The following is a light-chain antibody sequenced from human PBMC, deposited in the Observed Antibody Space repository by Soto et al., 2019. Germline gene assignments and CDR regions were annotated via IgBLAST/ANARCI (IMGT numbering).Light chain of an antibody. CDR3: QQYGTLPFT. CDR2: GAS. CDR1: QSLTSNS. V-gene: IGKV3-20*01. Sequence: EVVLTQSPGTLSLSTGERATLSCRASQSLTSNSLAWYQQKPGQAPRLLIYGASRRAAGIPDRFSGSGSGTDFTLTIRRLEPEDFAVYSCQQYGTLPFTFGGGAKVEIK. J-gene: IGKJ4*01.